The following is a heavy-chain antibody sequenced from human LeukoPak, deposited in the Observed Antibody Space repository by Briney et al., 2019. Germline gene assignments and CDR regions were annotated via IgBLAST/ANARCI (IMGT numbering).Heavy chain of an antibody. CDR1: GGSVSSYY. V-gene: IGHV4-59*08. Sequence: SETLSLTCTVSGGSVSSYYWSWIRQPPGKGLEWIGYIYYSGSTNYNPSLKSRVTISVDTSKNQFSLKLSSVTAADTAVYYCARYYYDSSGYSHGMDVWGQGTTVTVS. CDR3: ARYYYDSSGYSHGMDV. D-gene: IGHD3-22*01. J-gene: IGHJ6*02. CDR2: IYYSGST.